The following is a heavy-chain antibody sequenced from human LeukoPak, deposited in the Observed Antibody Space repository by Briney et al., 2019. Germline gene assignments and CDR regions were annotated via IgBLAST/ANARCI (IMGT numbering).Heavy chain of an antibody. D-gene: IGHD1-26*01. CDR1: GFSFSSYT. CDR3: RGVGATKDY. Sequence: GGSLRLSCAGTGFSFSSYTLQWVRQAPGKGLEYVSSLSRDGRYRYYAGSVKGRFTISRDNSKNTTYLQMGSLRPEDKAVYYCRGVGATKDYWGQGTLVTVSS. V-gene: IGHV3-64*02. CDR2: LSRDGRYR. J-gene: IGHJ4*02.